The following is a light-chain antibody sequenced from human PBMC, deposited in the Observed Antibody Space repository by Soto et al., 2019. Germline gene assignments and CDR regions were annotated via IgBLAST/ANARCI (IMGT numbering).Light chain of an antibody. V-gene: IGKV1-39*01. Sequence: DIQMTQSPSSLSASVGDRVTITCRASQSISSYLNWYQQKPGKAPKLLIYAAYSLQSGVPSRFSGSGSGTDFTLTISSLRPEDFATYYCQHTYSTLWTFGQGTKVEIK. CDR3: QHTYSTLWT. CDR2: AAY. CDR1: QSISSY. J-gene: IGKJ1*01.